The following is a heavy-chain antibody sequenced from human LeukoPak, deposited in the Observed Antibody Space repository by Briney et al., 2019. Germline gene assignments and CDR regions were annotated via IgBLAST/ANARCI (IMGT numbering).Heavy chain of an antibody. V-gene: IGHV1-18*01. Sequence: ASVKVSCKASGYTFLHYDFNWVRQAPGQGLEWVGWISPYNGNTKYTQSLQGRFTMTTDTSTTTAYLEMTGLTSDDTAVYYCAREINGAFDYWGQGTAVTVSS. CDR1: GYTFLHYD. J-gene: IGHJ4*02. CDR3: AREINGAFDY. D-gene: IGHD3-10*01. CDR2: ISPYNGNT.